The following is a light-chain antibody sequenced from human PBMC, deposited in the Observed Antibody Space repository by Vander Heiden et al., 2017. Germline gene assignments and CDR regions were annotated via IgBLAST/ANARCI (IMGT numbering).Light chain of an antibody. CDR2: AVS. CDR1: QSLSRRY. V-gene: IGKV3-20*01. CDR3: QQYGTSPGT. Sequence: EIVLTQSPGTLSLSPGESATLSCRASQSLSRRYLAWYQQKPGQAPRLLMYAVSSRATGIPDRFSGSGSGTDFTLTISRLEPEDFAVYYCQQYGTSPGTFGQGTKVEIK. J-gene: IGKJ1*01.